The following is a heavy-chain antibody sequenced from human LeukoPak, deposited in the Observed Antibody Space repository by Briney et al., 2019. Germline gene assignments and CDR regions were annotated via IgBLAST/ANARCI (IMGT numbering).Heavy chain of an antibody. J-gene: IGHJ6*02. V-gene: IGHV3-7*04. CDR2: IKQDGSEK. CDR3: ARGHYAMDV. CDR1: GFTFSGYS. Sequence: GGSLRLSCAASGFTFSGYSLSWVRQAPGKGLEWVANIKQDGSEKYYVDSVKGRFTISRDNAKNSLYLQMNSLRAEDTAVYYCARGHYAMDVWGQGIMVIVSS.